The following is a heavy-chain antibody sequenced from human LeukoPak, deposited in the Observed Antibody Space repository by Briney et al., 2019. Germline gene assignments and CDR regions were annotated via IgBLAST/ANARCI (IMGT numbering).Heavy chain of an antibody. Sequence: PSETLSLTCTVSGGSISSYYWSWIRQPPGKGLEWIGYIYYSGSTNYNPSLTSRVTISVDTSKNQFSLKLSSVTAADTAVYYCARDILYGSGSYNAFDIWGQGTMVTVSS. D-gene: IGHD3-10*01. CDR3: ARDILYGSGSYNAFDI. V-gene: IGHV4-59*12. CDR2: IYYSGST. J-gene: IGHJ3*02. CDR1: GGSISSYY.